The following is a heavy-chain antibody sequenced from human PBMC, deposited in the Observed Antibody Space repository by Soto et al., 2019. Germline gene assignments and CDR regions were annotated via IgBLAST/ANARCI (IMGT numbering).Heavy chain of an antibody. J-gene: IGHJ5*02. V-gene: IGHV3-23*01. D-gene: IGHD2-15*01. CDR3: AKDGCPGGGCYSES. Sequence: EVLLLQSGGGLTQPGGSLRLSCAASGFTFTNYAMTWLRQAPGKGLEWVSTIRGSGATTDYADSVKGRFTVSRDNSKNTLSLHMISLKAEDTAVYYCAKDGCPGGGCYSESWGQGTLVTVSS. CDR2: IRGSGATT. CDR1: GFTFTNYA.